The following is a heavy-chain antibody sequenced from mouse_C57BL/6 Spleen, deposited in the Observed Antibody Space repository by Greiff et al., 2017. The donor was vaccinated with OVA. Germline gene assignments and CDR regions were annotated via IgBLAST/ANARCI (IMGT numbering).Heavy chain of an antibody. J-gene: IGHJ4*01. CDR1: GFTFSSYG. CDR2: ISSGGSYT. CDR3: ARHPSYYGSSYDYAMDY. Sequence: EVQGVESGGDLVKPGGSLKLSCAASGFTFSSYGMSWVRQTPDKRLEWVATISSGGSYTYYPDSVKGRFTISRDNAKNTLYLQMSSLKSEDTAMYYCARHPSYYGSSYDYAMDYWGQGTSVTVSS. D-gene: IGHD1-1*01. V-gene: IGHV5-6*01.